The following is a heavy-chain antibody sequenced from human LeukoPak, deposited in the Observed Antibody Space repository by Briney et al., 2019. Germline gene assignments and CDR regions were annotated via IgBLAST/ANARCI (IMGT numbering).Heavy chain of an antibody. V-gene: IGHV4-59*12. CDR2: ISYYGTT. CDR3: ARVERMVRGVTKRAYYFDY. Sequence: SETLSLTCTVSGGSISSYYWSWVRQPPGKGLEWIGHISYYGTTNYISSLKSRVTISVDSSRNQVSLKLSSVTAADTAVYYCARVERMVRGVTKRAYYFDYWGQGTLVTVSS. J-gene: IGHJ4*02. CDR1: GGSISSYY. D-gene: IGHD3-10*01.